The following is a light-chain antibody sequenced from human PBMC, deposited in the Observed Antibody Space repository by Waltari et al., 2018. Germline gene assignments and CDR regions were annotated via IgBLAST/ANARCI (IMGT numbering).Light chain of an antibody. V-gene: IGLV2-23*01. CDR1: SFDVANYNL. CDR3: CSYAGSWV. Sequence: QSALTQPASVSGSPGQSITISCTGSSFDVANYNLVSWYQHHPGKAPKLLIYEDAKRPSGVSIRFSGSKSGNTASLTISGLQAEDEADYYCCSYAGSWVFGGGTKLTVL. CDR2: EDA. J-gene: IGLJ3*02.